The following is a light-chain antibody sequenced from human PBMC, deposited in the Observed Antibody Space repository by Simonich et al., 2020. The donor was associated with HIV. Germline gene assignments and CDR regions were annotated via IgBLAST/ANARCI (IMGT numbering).Light chain of an antibody. V-gene: IGKV3-15*01. CDR3: QQYNNWPPLT. J-gene: IGKJ4*01. Sequence: EIVMTQSPATLSVSPGERATLSCRASQSVSSKLAWYQQRLGQAPRLLIYGASTRATGIPARLSGSGSGSEFTLTISSLQSEDFAVYYCQQYNNWPPLTLGGGTKVEMK. CDR2: GAS. CDR1: QSVSSK.